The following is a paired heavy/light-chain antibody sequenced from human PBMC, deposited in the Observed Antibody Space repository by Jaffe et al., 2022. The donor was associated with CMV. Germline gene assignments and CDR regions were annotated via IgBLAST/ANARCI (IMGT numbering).Heavy chain of an antibody. CDR2: IRSKAYGGTT. CDR1: GFTFGDYA. D-gene: IGHD2-2*01. V-gene: IGHV3-49*04. J-gene: IGHJ6*03. CDR3: TRDKGVKNQLLRWHYYYYMDV. Sequence: EVQLVESGGGLVQPGRSLRLSCTASGFTFGDYAMSWVRQAPGKGLEWVGFIRSKAYGGTTEYAASVKGRFTISRDDSKSIAYLQMNSLKTEDTAVYYCTRDKGVKNQLLRWHYYYYMDVWGKGTTVTVSS.
Light chain of an antibody. J-gene: IGKJ3*01. V-gene: IGKV1-8*01. CDR2: AAS. CDR3: QQYYSTLFT. Sequence: AIRITQSPSSLSASTGDRVTITCRASQGISSYLAWYQQKPGKAPKLLIYAASTLQSGVPSRFSGSGSGTDFTLTISCLQSEDFATYYCQQYYSTLFTFGPGTKVDIK. CDR1: QGISSY.